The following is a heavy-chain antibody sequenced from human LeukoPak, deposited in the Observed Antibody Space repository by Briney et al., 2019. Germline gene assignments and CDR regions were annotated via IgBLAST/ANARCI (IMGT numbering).Heavy chain of an antibody. Sequence: ASVTVSCKASGYTFTSYGISWVRQAPGQGREGMGWISAYNGNTNYAQKLQGRVTMTTDTSTSTAYMELRSLRSDDTAVYYCARDCSGGSCYSYYYYGMDDWGQGTTVTVSS. CDR1: GYTFTSYG. V-gene: IGHV1-18*04. CDR2: ISAYNGNT. J-gene: IGHJ6*02. CDR3: ARDCSGGSCYSYYYYGMDD. D-gene: IGHD2-15*01.